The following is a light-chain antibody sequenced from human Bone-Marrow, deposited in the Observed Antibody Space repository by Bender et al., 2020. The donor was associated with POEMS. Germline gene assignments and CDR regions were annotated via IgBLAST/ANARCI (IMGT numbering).Light chain of an antibody. CDR3: AAWAAGLSGGV. CDR2: SDK. CDR1: NSNIGTNA. J-gene: IGLJ3*02. V-gene: IGLV1-44*01. Sequence: QSVLTQPPSASGTPGQRVTISCSGSNSNIGTNAVNWYQQFPGPAPKLLVYSDKQRPSGVPDRIYAFKSGTSASLAVSGLQSEYEADYYCAAWAAGLSGGVFGGGTKLTVL.